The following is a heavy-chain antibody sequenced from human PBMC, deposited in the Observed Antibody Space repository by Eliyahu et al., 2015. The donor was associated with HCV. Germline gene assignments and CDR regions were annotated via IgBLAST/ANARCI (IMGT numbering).Heavy chain of an antibody. CDR2: INPNSGGT. V-gene: IGHV1-2*02. CDR3: ARDNGVVGALYFDY. Sequence: QVQLVQSGAEVKKPGAXVKVSXXASGYTFTGYYMXWVRQAPGQGLEWMGWINPNSGGTNYAQKFQGRVTMTRDTSISTAYMELSRLRSDDTAVYYCARDNGVVGALYFDYWGQGTXVTVSS. D-gene: IGHD1-26*01. CDR1: GYTFTGYY. J-gene: IGHJ4*02.